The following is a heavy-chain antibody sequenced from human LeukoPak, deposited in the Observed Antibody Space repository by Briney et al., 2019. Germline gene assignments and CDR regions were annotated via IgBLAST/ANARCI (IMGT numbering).Heavy chain of an antibody. J-gene: IGHJ3*02. V-gene: IGHV3-21*01. Sequence: GGSLRLSCAASGFTFSSYSMNCVRQAPGKGLEWVSSISSSSSYIYYADSVKGRFTISRDNAKNSLYLQMNSLRAEDTAVYYCARGRGATLLDAFDIWGQGTMVTVSS. CDR1: GFTFSSYS. D-gene: IGHD5-12*01. CDR3: ARGRGATLLDAFDI. CDR2: ISSSSSYI.